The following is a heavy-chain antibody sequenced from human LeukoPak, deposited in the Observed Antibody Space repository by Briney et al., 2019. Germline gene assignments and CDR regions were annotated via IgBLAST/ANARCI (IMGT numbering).Heavy chain of an antibody. J-gene: IGHJ3*02. V-gene: IGHV4-59*08. CDR3: ARHTSRAKAYYYDSSGYYYGLGGAFDI. D-gene: IGHD3-22*01. CDR1: GGSISSYY. CDR2: IYYSGST. Sequence: SETLSLTCTVSGGSISSYYWSWIRQPPGKGLEWIGYIYYSGSTYYNPSLKSRVTISVDTSKNQFSLKLSSVTAADTAVYYCARHTSRAKAYYYDSSGYYYGLGGAFDIWGQGTMVTVSS.